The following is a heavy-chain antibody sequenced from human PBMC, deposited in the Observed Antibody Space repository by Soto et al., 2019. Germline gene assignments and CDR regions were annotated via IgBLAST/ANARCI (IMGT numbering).Heavy chain of an antibody. J-gene: IGHJ3*02. CDR3: ATRYGDYVTDAFNI. CDR2: ISSGSGYI. V-gene: IGHV3-21*01. D-gene: IGHD4-17*01. CDR1: GLTFSKYS. Sequence: GGSLRLSCAASGLTFSKYSMNWVRQAPGKGLEWVSSISSGSGYIYYTDSVKGRFTISRDNAKNSLFLQMDSLRAEDTAVYYCATRYGDYVTDAFNIWGQGTMVTVSS.